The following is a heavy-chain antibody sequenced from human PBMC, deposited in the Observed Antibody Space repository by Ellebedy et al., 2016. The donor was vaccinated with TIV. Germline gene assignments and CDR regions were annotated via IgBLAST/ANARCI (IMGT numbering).Heavy chain of an antibody. CDR2: IYHSGST. CDR1: GGSISSSNW. J-gene: IGHJ5*02. V-gene: IGHV4-4*02. D-gene: IGHD3-10*01. Sequence: SETLSLTXAVSGGSISSSNWWSWVRQPPGKGLEWIGEIYHSGSTNYNPSLKSRVTISVDKSKNQFSLKLSSVTAADTAVYYCARALLLLWFGDKGNWFDPWGQGTLVTVSS. CDR3: ARALLLLWFGDKGNWFDP.